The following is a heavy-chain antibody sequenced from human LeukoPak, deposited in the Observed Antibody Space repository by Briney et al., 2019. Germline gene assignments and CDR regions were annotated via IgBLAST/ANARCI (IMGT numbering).Heavy chain of an antibody. J-gene: IGHJ3*02. Sequence: ASVKVSCKVSGYTLTELSMHWVRQAPGKGLEWMGGYDPADGETIYAQKFQGRVTMTTDTSTSTAYMELRSLRSDDTAVYYCATDTHYYDSSGYYYDAFDIWGQGTMVTVSS. CDR2: YDPADGET. CDR3: ATDTHYYDSSGYYYDAFDI. V-gene: IGHV1-24*01. CDR1: GYTLTELS. D-gene: IGHD3-22*01.